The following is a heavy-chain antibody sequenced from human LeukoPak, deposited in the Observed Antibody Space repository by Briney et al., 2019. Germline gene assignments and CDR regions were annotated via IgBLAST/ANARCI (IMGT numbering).Heavy chain of an antibody. V-gene: IGHV4-39*01. CDR1: GGSISSSSYY. J-gene: IGHJ4*02. Sequence: KASETLSLTCTVSGGSISSSSYYWGWIRRPPGKGLEWIGSIYYSGSTYYNPSLESRVTISVDTSKNQFSLKLSSVTAADTAVYYCARQLGYCSSTSCYADKVDYWGQGTLVTVSS. D-gene: IGHD2-2*01. CDR3: ARQLGYCSSTSCYADKVDY. CDR2: IYYSGST.